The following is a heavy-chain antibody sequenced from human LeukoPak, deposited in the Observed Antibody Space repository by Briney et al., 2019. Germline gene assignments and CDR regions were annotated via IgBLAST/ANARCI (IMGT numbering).Heavy chain of an antibody. D-gene: IGHD2-2*01. CDR3: ARQYLYQDEFDY. CDR2: ISSSGSTI. Sequence: GGSLRLSCAASGFTFSSYEMNWVRQAPGKGLEWVSYISSSGSTIYYADSVKGRFTISRDNAKNSLYLQMNSLGAEDTAVYYCARQYLYQDEFDYWGQGTLVTVSS. J-gene: IGHJ4*02. CDR1: GFTFSSYE. V-gene: IGHV3-48*03.